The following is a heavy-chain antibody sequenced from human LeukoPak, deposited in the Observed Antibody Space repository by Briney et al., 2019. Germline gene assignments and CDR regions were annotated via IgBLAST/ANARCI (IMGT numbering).Heavy chain of an antibody. CDR3: AREASGGYFDY. CDR2: INPTGDST. V-gene: IGHV1-46*01. J-gene: IGHJ4*02. CDR1: GYTFSSSY. Sequence: GASVKVSCKASGYTFSSSYMHWVRQAPGQGLEWVGLINPTGDSTNYAQNFRGRVTMTRDTSTSTVYMDLSSLRSEDTAVYYCAREASGGYFDYWGQGTLVTVSS. D-gene: IGHD4-23*01.